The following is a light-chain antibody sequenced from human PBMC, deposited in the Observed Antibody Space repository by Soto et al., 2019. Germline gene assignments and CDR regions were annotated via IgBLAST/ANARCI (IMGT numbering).Light chain of an antibody. V-gene: IGLV1-40*01. CDR1: SPNTGAGYD. CDR3: QSYDSSLSGSRV. Sequence: QSLLTQPPSVSVAPGQRVTISCTGSSPNTGAGYDVHWYQQLPGTAPKLLIYGNINRPSWVPDRFSGSRSGTPASLAIAGLQAEDEAEYYCQSYDSSLSGSRVFGTGTKVTVL. CDR2: GNI. J-gene: IGLJ1*01.